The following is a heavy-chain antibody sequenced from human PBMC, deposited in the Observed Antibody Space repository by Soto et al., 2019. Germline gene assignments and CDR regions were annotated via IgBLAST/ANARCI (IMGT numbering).Heavy chain of an antibody. Sequence: QVQLQESGPGLVKPSQTLSLTCTVSGGSIRGGDYYWSWVRQSPGKGLERIGYIFYTGSTHYNPSLKSRVSISAATSKNQFSLKLSSVTASDTAVYYCARALGRITLIVWGQWTPVTVSS. V-gene: IGHV4-30-4*01. CDR2: IFYTGST. CDR1: GGSIRGGDYY. D-gene: IGHD3-22*01. J-gene: IGHJ6*02. CDR3: ARALGRITLIV.